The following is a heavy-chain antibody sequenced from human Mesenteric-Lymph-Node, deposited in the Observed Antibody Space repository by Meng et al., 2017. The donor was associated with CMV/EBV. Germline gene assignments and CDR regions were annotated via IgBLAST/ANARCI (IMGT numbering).Heavy chain of an antibody. CDR1: GFTFSDYG. CDR3: ASGLRSTGDY. Sequence: GESLKISCAASGFTFSDYGMSWVRQAPGKGLEWVSSISGSPGGTYYVDSVKGRFTISRDNAKNSLYLQMNSLRAEDTAVYYCASGLRSTGDYWGQGTLVTVSS. D-gene: IGHD4-17*01. CDR2: ISGSPGGT. V-gene: IGHV3-23*01. J-gene: IGHJ4*02.